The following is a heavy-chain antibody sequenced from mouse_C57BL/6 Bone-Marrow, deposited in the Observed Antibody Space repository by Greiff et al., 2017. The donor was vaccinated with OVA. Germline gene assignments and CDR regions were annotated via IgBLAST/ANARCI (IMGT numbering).Heavy chain of an antibody. Sequence: VQGVESGAELARPGASVKLSCKASGYTFTSYGISWVKQRTGQGLEWIGEIYPRSGNTYYNEKFKGKATLTADKSSSTAYMELRSLTSEDSAVYFCAREGEYYYALDYWGHGTSVTVSS. CDR1: GYTFTSYG. J-gene: IGHJ4*01. CDR2: IYPRSGNT. CDR3: AREGEYYYALDY. V-gene: IGHV1-81*01.